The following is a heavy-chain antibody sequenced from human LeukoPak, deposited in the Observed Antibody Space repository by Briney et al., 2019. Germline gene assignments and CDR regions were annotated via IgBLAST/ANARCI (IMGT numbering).Heavy chain of an antibody. V-gene: IGHV3-73*01. CDR3: TREFHSSGWYLTFAY. Sequence: GGSLRLSCAASGFTFRDSAMHWVRQASGKGLEWIGRVKTKANNYATAYAASVMGRFTISRDDSKNTAYLEMNSLKTEDTAVYYCTREFHSSGWYLTFAYWGQGSQVTVSS. CDR1: GFTFRDSA. D-gene: IGHD6-19*01. J-gene: IGHJ4*02. CDR2: VKTKANNYAT.